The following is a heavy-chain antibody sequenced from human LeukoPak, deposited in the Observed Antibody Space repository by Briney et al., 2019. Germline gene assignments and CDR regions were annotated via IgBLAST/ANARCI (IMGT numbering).Heavy chain of an antibody. V-gene: IGHV3-7*03. CDR1: EFSVGSNY. Sequence: ETLSLSCAASEFSVGSNYMTWVRQAPGKGLEWVASIKQDGSDKYYVDSVKGRFTISRDNAKNSLYLQMNNLRAEDTAIYYCATYRQVLLPFESWGQGTLVTVSS. CDR3: ATYRQVLLPFES. CDR2: IKQDGSDK. J-gene: IGHJ4*02. D-gene: IGHD2-8*02.